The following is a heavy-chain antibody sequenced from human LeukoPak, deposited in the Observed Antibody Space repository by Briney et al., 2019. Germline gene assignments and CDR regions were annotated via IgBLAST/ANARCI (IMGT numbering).Heavy chain of an antibody. Sequence: KTSETLSLTCSVSGDFISNGDFWGWIRRSPGGGGEWIVNIIHLGITFYNPSLDNRFKFSIHTSNNQFFLGVTSVPAADTAVYYCVRDPSDDRDFFFYSWGQGTLVTVSS. CDR2: IIHLGIT. V-gene: IGHV4-38-2*02. CDR3: VRDPSDDRDFFFYS. D-gene: IGHD2-21*02. J-gene: IGHJ4*02. CDR1: GDFISNGDF.